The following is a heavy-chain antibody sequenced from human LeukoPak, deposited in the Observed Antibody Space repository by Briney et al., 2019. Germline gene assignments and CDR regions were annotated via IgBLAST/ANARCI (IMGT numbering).Heavy chain of an antibody. D-gene: IGHD3-3*01. Sequence: GRSLRLSCAASGFTLSSYAIHWVRQAPGRGLEWVAVISYDGSNKYYADSVKGRFTISRDNSKNTLCLQMNSLRTEDTAVYYCARGVGDFWSGYSSPSSRFDTWGQGTLVTVSS. J-gene: IGHJ5*02. CDR1: GFTLSSYA. CDR2: ISYDGSNK. V-gene: IGHV3-30*04. CDR3: ARGVGDFWSGYSSPSSRFDT.